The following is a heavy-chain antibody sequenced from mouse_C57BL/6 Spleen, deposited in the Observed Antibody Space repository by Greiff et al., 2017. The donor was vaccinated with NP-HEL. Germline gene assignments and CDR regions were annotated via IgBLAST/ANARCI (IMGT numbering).Heavy chain of an antibody. V-gene: IGHV5-17*01. CDR2: ISSGSSTI. CDR1: GFTFSDYG. J-gene: IGHJ1*03. Sequence: EVQGVESGGGLVKPGGSLKLSCAASGFTFSDYGMHWVRQAPEKGLEWVAYISSGSSTIYYADTVEGRFTISRDNAKNTLFLQMTSLRSEDTAMYYCARTGSSYWYFDVWGTGTTVTVSS. D-gene: IGHD1-1*01. CDR3: ARTGSSYWYFDV.